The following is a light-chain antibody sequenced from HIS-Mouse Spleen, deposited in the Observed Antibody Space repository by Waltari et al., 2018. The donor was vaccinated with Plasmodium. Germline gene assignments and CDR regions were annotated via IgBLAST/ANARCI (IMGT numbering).Light chain of an antibody. J-gene: IGKJ3*01. CDR2: GAS. CDR1: QSVSSN. CDR3: QQYNNWSFT. V-gene: IGKV3-15*01. Sequence: EIVMTQSPATLSVSPGERATLSCRASQSVSSNLAWYQQKPGQAPRLRSYGASTRATGIPARFSGRGSGTEFTLTISSLQSEDFAVYYCQQYNNWSFTFGPGTKVDIK.